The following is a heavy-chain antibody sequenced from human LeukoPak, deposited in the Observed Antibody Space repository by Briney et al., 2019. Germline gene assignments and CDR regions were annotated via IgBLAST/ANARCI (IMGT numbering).Heavy chain of an antibody. Sequence: PSQTLSLTCTVPGGSISSGDYYWSWIRQPPGKGLEWLAYMYYSGSTYYNPSLKSRVTMSADTSKNQLSLKLSSVTAADTAVYYCARPYYYDRRIDPWGQGILVTVSS. CDR3: ARPYYYDRRIDP. D-gene: IGHD3-22*01. J-gene: IGHJ5*02. V-gene: IGHV4-30-4*01. CDR2: MYYSGST. CDR1: GGSISSGDYY.